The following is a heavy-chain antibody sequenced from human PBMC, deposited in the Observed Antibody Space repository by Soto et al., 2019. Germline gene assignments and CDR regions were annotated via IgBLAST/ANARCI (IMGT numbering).Heavy chain of an antibody. J-gene: IGHJ4*02. V-gene: IGHV5-51*01. CDR1: GDSFSSYW. CDR3: ARLPYFYDSSGYYHGYFSY. CDR2: IYPADSDT. Sequence: GESLRISCKGSGDSFSSYWIVWVRQMPGKGLEWMGIIYPADSDTKYSPSFQGQVTISADKSISTAYLQWDSLKASDTAIYFCARLPYFYDSSGYYHGYFSYRGQGTSVT. D-gene: IGHD3-22*01.